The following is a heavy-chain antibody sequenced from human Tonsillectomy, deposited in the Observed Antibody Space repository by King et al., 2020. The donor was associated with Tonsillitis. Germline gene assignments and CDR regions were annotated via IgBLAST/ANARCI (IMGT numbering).Heavy chain of an antibody. J-gene: IGHJ4*02. CDR3: ARDRRFGEADLGY. Sequence: VQLVESGGGVVQPGRSLRLSCAASGFTFSSYALHWVRQAPGKGLEWVAVISYDGSNKYYADSVKGRCTISRDNSKNTLYLQMNSLRAEDTAVYYCARDRRFGEADLGYWGQGTLVTVSS. V-gene: IGHV3-30*04. CDR1: GFTFSSYA. D-gene: IGHD3-10*01. CDR2: ISYDGSNK.